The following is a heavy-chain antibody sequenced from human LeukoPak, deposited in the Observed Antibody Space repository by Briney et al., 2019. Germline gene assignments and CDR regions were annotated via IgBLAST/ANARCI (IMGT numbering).Heavy chain of an antibody. Sequence: PGGSLRLSCAASGFTFSSYSMHWVRQAPGKGLEWVSSISSSSSYIYYADSVKGRFTISRDNAKNSLYLQMNSLRAEDTAVYYCARDSQDCSSTSCYVYYYGSGSYWYFDYWGQGTLVTVSS. CDR1: GFTFSSYS. J-gene: IGHJ4*02. V-gene: IGHV3-21*01. D-gene: IGHD3-10*01. CDR2: ISSSSSYI. CDR3: ARDSQDCSSTSCYVYYYGSGSYWYFDY.